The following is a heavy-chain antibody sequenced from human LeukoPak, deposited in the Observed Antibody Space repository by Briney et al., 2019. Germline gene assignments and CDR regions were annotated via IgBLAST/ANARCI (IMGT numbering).Heavy chain of an antibody. CDR2: IYHSGST. D-gene: IGHD1-14*01. Sequence: GSLRLSCAASEFSVGSNYMTWVRQPPGKGLEWIGEIYHSGSTNYNPSLKSRVTISVDKSKNQFSLKLSSVTAADTAVYYCATRHREEDYWGQGTLVTVSS. J-gene: IGHJ4*02. CDR3: ATRHREEDY. CDR1: EFSVGSNY. V-gene: IGHV4-4*02.